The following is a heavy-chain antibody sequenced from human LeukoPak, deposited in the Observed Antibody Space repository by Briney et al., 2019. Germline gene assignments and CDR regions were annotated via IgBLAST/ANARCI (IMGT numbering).Heavy chain of an antibody. CDR1: GGSISSYY. CDR2: IYTSGST. CDR3: ARDRGPPTRPAGYYMDV. Sequence: PSETLSLTCTVSGGSISSYYWSWIQQPAGKGLEWIGRIYTSGSTNYNPSLKSRVTMSVDTSKNQFSLKLSPVTAADTAVYYCARDRGPPTRPAGYYMDVWGKGRTVT. V-gene: IGHV4-4*07. J-gene: IGHJ6*03.